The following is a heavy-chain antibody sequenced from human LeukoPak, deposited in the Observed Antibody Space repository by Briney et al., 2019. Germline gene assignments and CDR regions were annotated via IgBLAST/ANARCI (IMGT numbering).Heavy chain of an antibody. V-gene: IGHV1-18*04. D-gene: IGHD6-13*01. Sequence: RASVKVSCKASGYTFTSYGISWVRQTPGQRLEWMGWISAYNGNKNYAQKLQGRVTMTTDTSTSTVYMELRSLRSDDTAVYYCARVGPGEAAAGYYYYGMDVWGKGTTVTVSS. J-gene: IGHJ6*04. CDR3: ARVGPGEAAAGYYYYGMDV. CDR2: ISAYNGNK. CDR1: GYTFTSYG.